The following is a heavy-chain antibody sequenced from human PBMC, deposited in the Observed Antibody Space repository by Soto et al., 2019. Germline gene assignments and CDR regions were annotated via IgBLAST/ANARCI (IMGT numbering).Heavy chain of an antibody. J-gene: IGHJ6*03. CDR2: ISAYNGNT. CDR1: GYTFTSYG. CDR3: ARGGKITIFGVVNYFMDV. Sequence: GASVKVSCKASGYTFTSYGISWVRQAPGQGLEWMGWISAYNGNTNYAQKLQGRVTMTTDTSTSTAYMELRSLRSDDTAVYYCARGGKITIFGVVNYFMDVWGKGTTVTVSS. D-gene: IGHD3-3*01. V-gene: IGHV1-18*01.